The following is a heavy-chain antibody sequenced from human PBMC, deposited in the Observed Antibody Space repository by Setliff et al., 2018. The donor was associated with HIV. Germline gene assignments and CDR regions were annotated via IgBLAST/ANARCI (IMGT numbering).Heavy chain of an antibody. Sequence: GASVKVSCKASGYTFNNYYMHWVRQAPGQGLEWMGIINPSDNRTYYAQKFQGRVTMTRDTSTSSVYMELRSLRSEDTAVYYCARDQGSWSGFTYNYYMDVWGKGTTVTVSS. CDR3: ARDQGSWSGFTYNYYMDV. D-gene: IGHD3-3*01. CDR1: GYTFNNYY. CDR2: INPSDNRT. V-gene: IGHV1-46*02. J-gene: IGHJ6*03.